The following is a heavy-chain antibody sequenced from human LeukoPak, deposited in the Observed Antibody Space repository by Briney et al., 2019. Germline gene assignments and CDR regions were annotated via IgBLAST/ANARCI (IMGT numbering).Heavy chain of an antibody. V-gene: IGHV3-64*01. Sequence: PGGSLRLSCAASGFTFSSYAMHWVRQAPGKGLEYVSAISSNGGSTYYANSVKGRFTISRDNSKNTLYLQMGSLRAEDMAVYYCAREGEMATIRGPQYYFDYWGQGTLVTVSS. J-gene: IGHJ4*02. CDR2: ISSNGGST. D-gene: IGHD5-24*01. CDR1: GFTFSSYA. CDR3: AREGEMATIRGPQYYFDY.